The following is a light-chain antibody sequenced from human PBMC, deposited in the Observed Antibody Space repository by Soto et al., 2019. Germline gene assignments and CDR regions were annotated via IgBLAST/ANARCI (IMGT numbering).Light chain of an antibody. V-gene: IGKV3-20*01. CDR2: GAS. J-gene: IGKJ1*01. Sequence: EIVLTQSPGTLSLSPGDRATLSCRASQSVSSNFLAWYQQKPGQAPRPLTYGASIRATGIPDRFSGSGSGTDFTLTIRRLEPEDFAMYFCHQYGSSPRTFGQGTKVEIK. CDR1: QSVSSNF. CDR3: HQYGSSPRT.